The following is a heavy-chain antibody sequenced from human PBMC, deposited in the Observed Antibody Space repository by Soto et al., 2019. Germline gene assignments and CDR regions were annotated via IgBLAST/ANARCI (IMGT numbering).Heavy chain of an antibody. CDR3: ARRPGEYYDYWS. CDR2: INSDGSST. V-gene: IGHV3-74*01. CDR1: GFTFSDYW. J-gene: IGHJ4*02. D-gene: IGHD3-3*01. Sequence: EVQLVESGGGLVQPGGSLRLACAASGFTFSDYWMHWDRQAPGKGLVWVSRINSDGSSTNYADSVKGRFTISRDNAKKTLYLQMNSLKGEDSAMYYCARRPGEYYDYWSWDQGTLVTVSS.